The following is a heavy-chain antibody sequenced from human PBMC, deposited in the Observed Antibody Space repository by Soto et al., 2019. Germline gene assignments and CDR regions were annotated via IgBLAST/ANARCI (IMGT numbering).Heavy chain of an antibody. CDR1: GYTFTSYG. CDR3: TTDGVTIFGFYGMDV. D-gene: IGHD3-3*01. CDR2: ISAYNGNT. Sequence: ASVKVSCKASGYTFTSYGISWVRRAPGQGLEWMGRISAYNGNTNYAQKLQGRVNMTTDTSTSTAYMELRSLRSDDTAVYYCTTDGVTIFGFYGMDVWGQGTTVTVSS. V-gene: IGHV1-18*01. J-gene: IGHJ6*02.